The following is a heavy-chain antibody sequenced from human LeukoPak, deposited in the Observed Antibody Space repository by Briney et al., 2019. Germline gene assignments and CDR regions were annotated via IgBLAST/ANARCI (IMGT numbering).Heavy chain of an antibody. CDR3: ARVLSYGDYGYYYYYMDV. CDR1: GFTFSSYE. Sequence: GGSLRLSCAASGFTFSSYEMNWVRQAPGKGLEWVANIKQDGSEKYYVDSVKGRFTISRDNAKNSLYLQMNSLRAEDTAVYYCARVLSYGDYGYYYYYMDVWGKGTTVTISS. V-gene: IGHV3-7*01. J-gene: IGHJ6*03. CDR2: IKQDGSEK. D-gene: IGHD4-17*01.